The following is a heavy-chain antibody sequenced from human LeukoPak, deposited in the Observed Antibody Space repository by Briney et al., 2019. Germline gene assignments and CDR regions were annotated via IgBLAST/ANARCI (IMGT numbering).Heavy chain of an antibody. J-gene: IGHJ3*02. CDR3: ARAPGYYDSSGSAFDI. D-gene: IGHD3-22*01. CDR1: GGSFSGYY. Sequence: SETLSLTCAVYGGSFSGYYWSWIRQPPGKGLEWIGEINHSGSTNYNPSLKSRVTISVDTSKNQFSLKLSSVTAADTAAYYCARAPGYYDSSGSAFDIWGQGTMVTVSS. CDR2: INHSGST. V-gene: IGHV4-34*01.